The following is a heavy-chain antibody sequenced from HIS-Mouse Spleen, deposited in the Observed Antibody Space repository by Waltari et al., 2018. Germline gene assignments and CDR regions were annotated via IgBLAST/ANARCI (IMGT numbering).Heavy chain of an antibody. CDR3: ARDRLAAAGTSWFDP. CDR2: IYHSGST. V-gene: IGHV4-38-2*02. Sequence: QVQLQESGPGLVKPSETLSLTCTVSGYSISSGYYWGWIRQPPGKGLEWIGSIYHSGSTYAHPSLTSRGTISVDTSKNQFSLKLSSVTAADTAVYYCARDRLAAAGTSWFDPWGQGTLVTVSS. CDR1: GYSISSGYY. D-gene: IGHD6-13*01. J-gene: IGHJ5*02.